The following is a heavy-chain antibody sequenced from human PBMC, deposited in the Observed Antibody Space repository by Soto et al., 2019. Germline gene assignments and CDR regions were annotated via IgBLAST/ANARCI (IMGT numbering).Heavy chain of an antibody. CDR3: ARDLVSGGYCSSTSCYTPYNWFDP. V-gene: IGHV4-31*03. Sequence: SETLSLTCTVSGGCISSGGYYWSWIRHHPGKGLEWIGYIYYSGSTYYNPSLKSRVTISVDTSKNQFSLKLSSVTAADTAVYYCARDLVSGGYCSSTSCYTPYNWFDPWGQGTLVTVSS. D-gene: IGHD2-2*02. CDR1: GGCISSGGYY. CDR2: IYYSGST. J-gene: IGHJ5*02.